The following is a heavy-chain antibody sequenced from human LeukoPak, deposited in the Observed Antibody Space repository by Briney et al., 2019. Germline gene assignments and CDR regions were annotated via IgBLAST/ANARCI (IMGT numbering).Heavy chain of an antibody. CDR3: ARRKRGSGGPFDY. CDR1: GGSISDYY. J-gene: IGHJ4*02. V-gene: IGHV4-59*08. Sequence: ETLSLTCTVSGGSISDYYWTWIRQSPGTGLEWIGYMDYSGSTAYNPSLKSRVTISIDTSKKQFSLELSSVTAADTAIYFCARRKRGSGGPFDYWGQGTLVTVSS. D-gene: IGHD6-19*01. CDR2: MDYSGST.